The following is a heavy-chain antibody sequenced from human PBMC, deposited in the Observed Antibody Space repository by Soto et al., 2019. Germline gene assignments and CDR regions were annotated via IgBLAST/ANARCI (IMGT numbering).Heavy chain of an antibody. V-gene: IGHV1-18*01. CDR2: ISAYNGNT. CDR1: GYNFISHS. CDR3: ARGAFCGGAPGCRDMDV. Sequence: QIQLVQSGGEVKKPGASVKVSCKSSGYNFISHSITWVRQAPGQGLEWMGRISAYNGNTNYAQKLQGRVTMTTDTSTNTACMELRSLRSDDTAVYYCARGAFCGGAPGCRDMDVWGQGTTVTVSS. J-gene: IGHJ6*02. D-gene: IGHD2-21*01.